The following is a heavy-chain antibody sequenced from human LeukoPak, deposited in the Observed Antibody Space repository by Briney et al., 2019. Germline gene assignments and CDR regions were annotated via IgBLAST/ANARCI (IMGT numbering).Heavy chain of an antibody. J-gene: IGHJ5*02. CDR2: IKQDGSEK. Sequence: GGSLRLSCAASGFTFSSYWMSWVRQAPGKGLDWVANIKQDGSEKYYVDSVKGRFTISRDNAKNSLYLQMNSLRAEDTAVYYCARITMIVVVINSWFDPWGQGTLVTVSS. V-gene: IGHV3-7*01. D-gene: IGHD3-22*01. CDR3: ARITMIVVVINSWFDP. CDR1: GFTFSSYW.